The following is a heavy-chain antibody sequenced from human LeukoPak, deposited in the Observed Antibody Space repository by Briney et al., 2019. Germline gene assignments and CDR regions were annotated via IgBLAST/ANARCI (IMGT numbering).Heavy chain of an antibody. CDR3: AKDGYGDYDY. CDR2: ISGHGDST. CDR1: GFTFDDYA. V-gene: IGHV3-43*02. D-gene: IGHD4-17*01. J-gene: IGHJ4*02. Sequence: GGSLRLSCAASGFTFDDYAMHWVRQAPGRGLEWVSLISGHGDSTYYADSVKGRFTISRDNNKNSLYLQMNSLRTEDTALYYCAKDGYGDYDYWGQGTLVTVSS.